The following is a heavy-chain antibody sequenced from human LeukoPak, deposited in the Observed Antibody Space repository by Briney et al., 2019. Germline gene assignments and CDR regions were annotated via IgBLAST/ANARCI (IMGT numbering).Heavy chain of an antibody. D-gene: IGHD1-26*01. J-gene: IGHJ4*02. Sequence: GGSLRLSCAASGLTFSSHAMHWVRQAPGKGLEWVAVISYDGNKNYYADSVKGRFTISRDNSKNTLYLQMNSLTAEDTAVYYCARAEVIVGTTGFDYWGQGTLVTVSS. CDR3: ARAEVIVGTTGFDY. V-gene: IGHV3-30-3*01. CDR1: GLTFSSHA. CDR2: ISYDGNKN.